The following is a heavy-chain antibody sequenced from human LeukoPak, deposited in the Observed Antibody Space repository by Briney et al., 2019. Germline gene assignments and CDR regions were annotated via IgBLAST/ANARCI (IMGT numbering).Heavy chain of an antibody. D-gene: IGHD3-22*01. J-gene: IGHJ4*02. CDR3: ARSYYEYYYDSSGYYRPYFDY. CDR1: GFTFSSYA. Sequence: GGSLRLSCAASGFTFSSYAMSWVRQAPGKGLEWVSAISGSGGSTYYADSVKGRFTVSRDNSKNTLYLQMNSLRAEDTAVYYCARSYYEYYYDSSGYYRPYFDYWGQGTLVTVSS. V-gene: IGHV3-23*01. CDR2: ISGSGGST.